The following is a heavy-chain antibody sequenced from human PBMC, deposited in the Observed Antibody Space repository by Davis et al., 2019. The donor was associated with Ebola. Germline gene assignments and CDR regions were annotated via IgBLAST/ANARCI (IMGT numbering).Heavy chain of an antibody. D-gene: IGHD6-13*01. J-gene: IGHJ4*02. V-gene: IGHV4-34*01. CDR2: INHSGST. Sequence: SETLSLTCAVHGGSSSGYYWTWIRQPPGEGLEWIGEINHSGSTNYNPSLESRLIISIDTSKNQFSLQLNSVTAADTAVYFCARGDFGGKQLVYWGQGTLVTVSS. CDR3: ARGDFGGKQLVY. CDR1: GGSSSGYY.